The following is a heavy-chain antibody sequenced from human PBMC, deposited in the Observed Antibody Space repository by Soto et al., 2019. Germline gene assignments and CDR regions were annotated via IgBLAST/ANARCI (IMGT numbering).Heavy chain of an antibody. D-gene: IGHD4-17*01. CDR3: ARLYGDGNWFDS. CDR1: VYRFTSYW. CDR2: IYPGDSDT. Sequence: GESLKIYCKGTVYRFTSYWSAWLRQMRGKGLEWIGIIYPGDSDTRYSPSFQGQITISADKSITTVYLQWRSLKASDTAMYYCARLYGDGNWFDSWGQGTLVTVSS. V-gene: IGHV5-51*01. J-gene: IGHJ5*01.